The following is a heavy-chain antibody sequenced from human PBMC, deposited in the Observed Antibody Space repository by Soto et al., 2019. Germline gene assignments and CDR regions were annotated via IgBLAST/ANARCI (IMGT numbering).Heavy chain of an antibody. Sequence: LGGSLRLSCAASGFTFSSAAMCCVGQAPGKGLEWVSAISGSGGSTYYADSVKGRFTISRDNSKNTLYLQMNSLRAEDTAVYYCAKDEGLVPGLLGPLHHYGLAVRGQGTSDTVSS. CDR2: ISGSGGST. V-gene: IGHV3-23*01. CDR1: GFTFSSAA. J-gene: IGHJ6*01. D-gene: IGHD6-19*01. CDR3: AKDEGLVPGLLGPLHHYGLAV.